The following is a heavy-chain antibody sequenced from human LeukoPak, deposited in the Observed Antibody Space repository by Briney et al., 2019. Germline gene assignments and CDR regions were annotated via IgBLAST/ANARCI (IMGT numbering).Heavy chain of an antibody. Sequence: SETLSLTCAVYGGSFSGYYWSWIRQPPGKGLEWIGEINHSGSTNYNPSLKSRVTISVDTSKNQFSLKLSSVTAADTAVYYCPYYYDSSGSDAFDIWGQGTMVTVSS. J-gene: IGHJ3*02. CDR2: INHSGST. CDR3: PYYYDSSGSDAFDI. V-gene: IGHV4-34*01. D-gene: IGHD3-22*01. CDR1: GGSFSGYY.